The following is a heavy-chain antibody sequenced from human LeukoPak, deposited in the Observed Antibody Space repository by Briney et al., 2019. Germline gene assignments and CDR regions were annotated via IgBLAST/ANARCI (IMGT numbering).Heavy chain of an antibody. CDR3: AKGSIKGAFDI. V-gene: IGHV3-23*01. CDR2: ISGSGGAT. J-gene: IGHJ3*02. D-gene: IGHD2-21*01. Sequence: GSLRLSCAASGFTFSSYAMSWVRQAPGKGLEWVAAISGSGGATPYADSVKGRFTISRDNSKNTLYLQMSSLRAEDTAVYYCAKGSIKGAFDIWGQGTMVTVSS. CDR1: GFTFSSYA.